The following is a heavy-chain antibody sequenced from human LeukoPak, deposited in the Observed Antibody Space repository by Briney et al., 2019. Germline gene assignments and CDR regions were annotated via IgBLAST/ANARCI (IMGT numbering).Heavy chain of an antibody. CDR3: AAEGRPTVVTFRKGAVDP. J-gene: IGHJ3*01. CDR1: GFTFTSSA. CDR2: IVVGSGNT. D-gene: IGHD4-23*01. V-gene: IGHV1-58*01. Sequence: GTSVKVSCKASGFTFTSSAVQWVRQARGQRLEWIGWIVVGSGNTNYAQKFQERVTITRDMSTSTVYMELSSLRSEDTAVYYCAAEGRPTVVTFRKGAVDPWGQGTMVAVSS.